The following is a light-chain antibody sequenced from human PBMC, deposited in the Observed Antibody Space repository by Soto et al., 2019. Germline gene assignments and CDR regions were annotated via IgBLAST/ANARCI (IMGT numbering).Light chain of an antibody. CDR3: AAWNGSLSGYV. J-gene: IGLJ1*01. V-gene: IGLV1-47*02. CDR2: SNN. Sequence: QSALTQPPSASGTPGQRVTISCSGSNSNIGSHSVYWYQHLPGAAPKLLIYSNNQRPSGVPDRFSGSKSGTSASLAISGLRSEDEADYYCAAWNGSLSGYVFGAGTKLTVL. CDR1: NSNIGSHS.